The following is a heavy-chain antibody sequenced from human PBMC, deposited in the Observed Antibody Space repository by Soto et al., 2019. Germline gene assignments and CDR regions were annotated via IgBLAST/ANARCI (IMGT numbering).Heavy chain of an antibody. J-gene: IGHJ3*02. D-gene: IGHD3-10*01. CDR2: INPNSGGT. V-gene: IGHV1-2*02. Sequence: GASVKVSCKASGYTFTGYYMHWVRQAPGQGLEWMGWINPNSGGTNYAQKFQGRVTMTRDTSISTAYMELSRLRSDDTAVYYCARVILWFRESSDAFHISCQGIIVT. CDR3: ARVILWFRESSDAFHI. CDR1: GYTFTGYY.